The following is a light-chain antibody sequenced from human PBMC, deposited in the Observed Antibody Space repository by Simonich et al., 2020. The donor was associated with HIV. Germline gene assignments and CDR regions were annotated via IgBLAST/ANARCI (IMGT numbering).Light chain of an antibody. V-gene: IGKV3-11*01. CDR3: QQYYSTPRT. CDR2: DAS. J-gene: IGKJ1*01. CDR1: QSVSSY. Sequence: EIVLTQSPATLSLSPGERGTLSCRASQSVSSYLAWYQQKPGQAPRLLIYDASTRATGIPARFSGSGSGTDFTLTISSLEPEDFAVYYCQQYYSTPRTFGQGTKVDIK.